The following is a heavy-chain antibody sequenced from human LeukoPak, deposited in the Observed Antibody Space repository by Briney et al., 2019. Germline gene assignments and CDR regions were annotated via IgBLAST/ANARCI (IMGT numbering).Heavy chain of an antibody. CDR2: ISYDGSNK. CDR1: GFTFSSYA. J-gene: IGHJ4*02. Sequence: PGGSLRLSCAASGFTFSSYAMHWVRQAPGEGLEWVAVISYDGSNKYYADSVKGRFTISRDNSKNTLYLQMNSLRAEDTAVYYCAKVSSLGIDWGQGTLVTVSS. D-gene: IGHD3-16*02. V-gene: IGHV3-30*04. CDR3: AKVSSLGID.